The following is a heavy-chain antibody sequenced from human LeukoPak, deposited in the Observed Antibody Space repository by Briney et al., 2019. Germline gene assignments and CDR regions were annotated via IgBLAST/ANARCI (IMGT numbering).Heavy chain of an antibody. CDR3: ARDTAGDDEGLFDY. V-gene: IGHV3-74*01. CDR1: GFTFSTHW. J-gene: IGHJ4*02. CDR2: INANGRST. D-gene: IGHD5-18*01. Sequence: GGSLRLSCAASGFTFSTHWMHWVRQAPGRGLVWVSRINANGRSTDYADSVKGRFTISRDNAKNTVYLQMNSLRADGTAVYYCARDTAGDDEGLFDYWGQGTLVTVSS.